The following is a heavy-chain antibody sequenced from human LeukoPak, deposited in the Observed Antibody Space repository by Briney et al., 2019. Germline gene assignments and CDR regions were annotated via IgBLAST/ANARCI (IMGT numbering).Heavy chain of an antibody. J-gene: IGHJ4*02. D-gene: IGHD3-10*01. CDR3: ARDNYYGSGSYYNGTIH. V-gene: IGHV3-33*01. CDR2: IWYDGSNK. CDR1: GFTFSSYG. Sequence: PGGSLRLSCAASGFTFSSYGMHWVRQAPGKGLEWVAVIWYDGSNKYYADSVKGRFTISRDNSKNTPYLQMNSLRAEDTAVYYCARDNYYGSGSYYNGTIHWGQGTLVTVSS.